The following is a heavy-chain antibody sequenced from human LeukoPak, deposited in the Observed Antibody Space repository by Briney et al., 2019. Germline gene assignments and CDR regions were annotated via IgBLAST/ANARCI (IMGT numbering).Heavy chain of an antibody. V-gene: IGHV3-11*04. J-gene: IGHJ4*02. CDR3: AKGIHFSDYYDSRCYSVEY. D-gene: IGHD3-22*01. Sequence: GGSLRLSCAASGFTFSDYYMSWIRQAPGKGLEWVSYISSSGTTILYADSVKGRFTISRDNAKNSLYLQMNSLRAEDTAVYYCAKGIHFSDYYDSRCYSVEYWGQGTLVTVSS. CDR1: GFTFSDYY. CDR2: ISSSGTTI.